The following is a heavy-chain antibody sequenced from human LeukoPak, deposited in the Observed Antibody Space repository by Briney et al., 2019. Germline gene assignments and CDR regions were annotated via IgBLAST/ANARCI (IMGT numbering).Heavy chain of an antibody. CDR3: AREVPLPYYDTVTGRATGFVLGWFDR. Sequence: AASVTVSCTASGYSFTSYGVTWVRQAPGQGLEWMGWISGYNGDTNYVQTLQGRVTMTTDKSTTTAYLELRSLRSDDTAVYYCAREVPLPYYDTVTGRATGFVLGWFDRWGQGTLVTVSS. V-gene: IGHV1-18*01. J-gene: IGHJ5*02. CDR1: GYSFTSYG. D-gene: IGHD3-9*01. CDR2: ISGYNGDT.